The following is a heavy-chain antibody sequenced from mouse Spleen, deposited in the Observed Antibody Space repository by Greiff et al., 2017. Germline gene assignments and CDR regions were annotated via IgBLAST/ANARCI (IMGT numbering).Heavy chain of an antibody. D-gene: IGHD2-4*01. Sequence: DVMLVESGGGLVKPGGSLKLSCAASGFAFSSYDMSWVRQTPEKRLEWVAYISSGGGSTYYPDTVKGRFTISRDNAKNTLYLQMSSLKSEDTAMYYCARHEDYDYPWFAYWGQGTLVTVSA. CDR2: ISSGGGST. J-gene: IGHJ3*01. V-gene: IGHV5-12-1*01. CDR3: ARHEDYDYPWFAY. CDR1: GFAFSSYD.